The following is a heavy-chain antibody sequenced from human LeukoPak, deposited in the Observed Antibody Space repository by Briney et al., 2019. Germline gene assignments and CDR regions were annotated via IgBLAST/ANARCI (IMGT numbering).Heavy chain of an antibody. J-gene: IGHJ4*02. V-gene: IGHV3-7*01. CDR3: AVLRFLEWYSFPFDY. CDR1: GFTFSSYW. CDR2: IKQDGSEK. Sequence: GGSPRLSCAASGFTFSSYWMSWVRQAPGKGLEWVANIKQDGSEKYYVDSVKGRFTISRDNAKNSLYLQMNSLRAEDTAVYYCAVLRFLEWYSFPFDYWGQGTLVTVSS. D-gene: IGHD3-3*01.